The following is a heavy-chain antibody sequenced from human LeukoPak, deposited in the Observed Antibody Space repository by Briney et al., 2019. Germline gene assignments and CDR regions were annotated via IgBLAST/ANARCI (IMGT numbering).Heavy chain of an antibody. CDR3: ARTIQLGYCSSTSCSTAAFDY. J-gene: IGHJ4*02. CDR2: ISWNSGSI. V-gene: IGHV3-9*01. CDR1: GFTFDDYA. Sequence: PGRSLRLSCAASGFTFDDYAMHWVRQAPRKGLEWVSGISWNSGSIGYADPVKGRFTISRDNAKNSLYLQMNSLRAEDTALYYCARTIQLGYCSSTSCSTAAFDYWGQGTLVTVSS. D-gene: IGHD2-2*01.